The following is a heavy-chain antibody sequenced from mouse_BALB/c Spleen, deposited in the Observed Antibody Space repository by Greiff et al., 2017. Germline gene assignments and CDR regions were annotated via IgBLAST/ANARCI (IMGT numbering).Heavy chain of an antibody. Sequence: QVQLQQSGAELAKPGASVKMSCKASGYTFTSYWMHWVKQRPGQGLEWIGYINPSTGYTEYNQKFKDKATLTADKSSSTAYMQLSSLTSEDSAVYYCARWTYDGYYYAMDYWGQGTSVTVSS. D-gene: IGHD2-3*01. V-gene: IGHV1-7*01. CDR3: ARWTYDGYYYAMDY. J-gene: IGHJ4*01. CDR1: GYTFTSYW. CDR2: INPSTGYT.